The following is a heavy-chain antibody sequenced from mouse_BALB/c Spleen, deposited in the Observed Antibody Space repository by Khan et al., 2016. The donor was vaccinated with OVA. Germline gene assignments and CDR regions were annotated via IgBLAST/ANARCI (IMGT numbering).Heavy chain of an antibody. CDR1: GFSLDKYS. CDR2: IWSAGST. Sequence: QVQLQQSGPGLVQPSQSLSITCTVSGFSLDKYSVHWIRQSPGKGLEWLGVIWSAGSTDYNAAFISRLTITKDNSRSQVFFKVNSLQPNDTAIYYCARRGYGYGRGALFAYWGQGTLVTVSA. D-gene: IGHD2-2*01. V-gene: IGHV2-2*02. CDR3: ARRGYGYGRGALFAY. J-gene: IGHJ3*01.